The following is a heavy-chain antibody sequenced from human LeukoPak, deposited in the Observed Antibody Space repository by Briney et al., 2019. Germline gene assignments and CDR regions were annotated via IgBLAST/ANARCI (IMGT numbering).Heavy chain of an antibody. D-gene: IGHD4-11*01. CDR2: ISAYNGNT. V-gene: IGHV1-18*01. CDR3: ARALGSNYVYYYGMDV. Sequence: ASVKVSCKASGYTFTGYGISWVRQAPGQGLEWMGWISAYNGNTNYAQKLQGRVTMTTDTSTSTAYMELRSLRSDDTAVYYCARALGSNYVYYYGMDVWGQGTTVSVSS. CDR1: GYTFTGYG. J-gene: IGHJ6*02.